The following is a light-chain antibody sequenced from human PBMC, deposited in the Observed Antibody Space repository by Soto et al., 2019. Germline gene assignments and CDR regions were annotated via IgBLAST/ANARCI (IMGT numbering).Light chain of an antibody. CDR1: QSVSSS. J-gene: IGKJ2*01. CDR2: CAS. V-gene: IGKV3-15*01. CDR3: QQYNIWPPYMST. Sequence: EIVMTQSPATLSVSPGERATLSCRASQSVSSSLAWYQQKPGQAPRLLIYCASTRTTGIPARFRRSGSGTEFALTNSSRQSEDFAVYYSQQYNIWPPYMSTFGQGTKLEIK.